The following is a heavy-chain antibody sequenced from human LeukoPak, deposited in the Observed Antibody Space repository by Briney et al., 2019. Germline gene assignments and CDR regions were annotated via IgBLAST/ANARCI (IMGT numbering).Heavy chain of an antibody. CDR1: GGSISSGGYY. Sequence: SETLSLTCTVSGGSISSGGYYWSWIRQHPGKGLEWIGYIYYSGSTYYNPSLKSRVTISVDTSKNQFSLKLSSVTAADTAVYYCARTYGQLAHFDYWGQGTLVTVSS. V-gene: IGHV4-31*03. J-gene: IGHJ4*02. CDR3: ARTYGQLAHFDY. D-gene: IGHD6-13*01. CDR2: IYYSGST.